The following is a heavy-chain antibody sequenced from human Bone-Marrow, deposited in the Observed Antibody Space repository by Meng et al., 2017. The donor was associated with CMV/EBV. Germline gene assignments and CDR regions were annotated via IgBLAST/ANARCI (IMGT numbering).Heavy chain of an antibody. J-gene: IGHJ4*02. CDR1: GFTFSDYY. D-gene: IGHD2-15*01. Sequence: VELVESGGGLAKPGGSLRLSCSASGFTFSDYYMSWIRQAPGKGLEWVSYISSSSSYTNYADSVKGRFTISRDNAKNSLYLQMNSLRAEDTAVYYCARDEGYCSGGSCSTDYWGQGTLVTVSS. CDR3: ARDEGYCSGGSCSTDY. CDR2: ISSSSSYT. V-gene: IGHV3-11*05.